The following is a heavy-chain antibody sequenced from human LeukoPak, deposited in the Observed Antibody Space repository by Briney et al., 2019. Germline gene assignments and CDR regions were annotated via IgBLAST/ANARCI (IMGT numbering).Heavy chain of an antibody. D-gene: IGHD6-6*01. V-gene: IGHV3-33*06. CDR3: AKDLGVAARSGGGPSGVDY. J-gene: IGHJ4*02. CDR1: GFTFSSYG. CDR2: IWYDGSNK. Sequence: GRSLRLSCAASGFTFSSYGMHWVRQAPGKGLEWVAVIWYDGSNKYYADSVKGRFTISRDNSKNTLYLQMNSLRAEDTAVYYCAKDLGVAARSGGGPSGVDYWGQGTLVTVSS.